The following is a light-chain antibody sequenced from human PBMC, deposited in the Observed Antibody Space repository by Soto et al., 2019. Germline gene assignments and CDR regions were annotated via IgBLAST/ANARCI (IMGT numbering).Light chain of an antibody. Sequence: DIQLTQSPSVLSASVGDTVTITCRASQALSNYLAWYQQKPGKAPDLLIYSASTLQSGVPSRFSGSGSETEFSLTISSLQADDFATYYCQQSDTYPLTFGQGTRLEIK. J-gene: IGKJ5*01. CDR2: SAS. CDR1: QALSNY. V-gene: IGKV1-9*01. CDR3: QQSDTYPLT.